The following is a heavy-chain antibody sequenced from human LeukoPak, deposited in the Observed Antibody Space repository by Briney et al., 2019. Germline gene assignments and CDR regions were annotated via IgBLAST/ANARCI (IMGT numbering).Heavy chain of an antibody. CDR3: AKGAYDYIEIAYFDY. Sequence: GGSLRLSCVATGFSFNNYAMNWVRQAPGKGLEWVSLIIGSSGSTFYADSVKGRFTISRDKSKNTLYLQMNSLRAEDTAVYYCAKGAYDYIEIAYFDYWGQGSLVTVSS. J-gene: IGHJ4*02. D-gene: IGHD5-12*01. CDR1: GFSFNNYA. V-gene: IGHV3-23*01. CDR2: IIGSSGST.